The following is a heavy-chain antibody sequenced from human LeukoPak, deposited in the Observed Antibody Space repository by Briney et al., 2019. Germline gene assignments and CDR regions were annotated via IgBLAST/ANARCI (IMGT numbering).Heavy chain of an antibody. Sequence: GESLKISCKGSGFSFTSYWIGWVRQMPGKGLEYMGIILVGGSEVRYSPAFQGLVTISADKSINTASLQGTSLKASDTAMYYCARHTGRPQAGWFDPWGQGTLVTVSS. D-gene: IGHD3-10*01. CDR2: ILVGGSEV. CDR1: GFSFTSYW. V-gene: IGHV5-51*01. J-gene: IGHJ5*02. CDR3: ARHTGRPQAGWFDP.